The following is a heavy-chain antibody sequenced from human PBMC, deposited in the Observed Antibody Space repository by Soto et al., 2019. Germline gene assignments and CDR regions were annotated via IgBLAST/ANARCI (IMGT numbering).Heavy chain of an antibody. J-gene: IGHJ3*02. Sequence: GGSLRLSCAASGFTFSSYWMHWVRQAPGKGLVWVSRINSDGSSTSYADSVKGRFTISRDNAKNTLYLQMNSLRAEDTAVYYCARVRGGRCSGGSCYRDDAFEIWGQGTMVTVSS. V-gene: IGHV3-74*01. CDR2: INSDGSST. CDR3: ARVRGGRCSGGSCYRDDAFEI. CDR1: GFTFSSYW. D-gene: IGHD2-15*01.